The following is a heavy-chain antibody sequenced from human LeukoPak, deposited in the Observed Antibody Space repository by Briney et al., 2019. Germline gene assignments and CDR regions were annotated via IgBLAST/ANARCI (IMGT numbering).Heavy chain of an antibody. V-gene: IGHV1-8*03. D-gene: IGHD6-13*01. Sequence: ASVKVSCKASGYTFTSYDINWVRQATGQGLEWMGWMNPNSGNTGYAQKFQGRVTLTRNTSISTAYMELSSLRSEDTAVYYCARDPSYSSSWYYYYYMDVWGKGTTVTVSS. CDR1: GYTFTSYD. CDR2: MNPNSGNT. CDR3: ARDPSYSSSWYYYYYMDV. J-gene: IGHJ6*03.